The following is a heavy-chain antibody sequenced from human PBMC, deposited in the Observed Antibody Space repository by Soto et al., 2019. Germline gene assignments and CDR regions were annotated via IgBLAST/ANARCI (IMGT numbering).Heavy chain of an antibody. V-gene: IGHV1-3*01. D-gene: IGHD4-17*01. Sequence: GTSVKLSCEACGDSFTSYAMHWVRQAPGQRLEWMGWINAGNGNTKYSQKFQGRVTITRDTSASTAYMELSSLRSEDTAVYYCARSITVTTFDYWGQGTLVTVS. CDR2: INAGNGNT. J-gene: IGHJ4*02. CDR1: GDSFTSYA. CDR3: ARSITVTTFDY.